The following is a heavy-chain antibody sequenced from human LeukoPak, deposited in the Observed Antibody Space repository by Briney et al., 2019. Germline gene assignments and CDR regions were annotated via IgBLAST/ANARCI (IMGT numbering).Heavy chain of an antibody. D-gene: IGHD2-15*01. CDR2: IYYSGST. CDR1: GGSISSYY. CDR3: ARHRGAYCSGGNCYSSYYFDY. J-gene: IGHJ4*02. Sequence: SETLSLTCTVSGGSISSYYWRWLRQPPGKGLEWVGYIYYSGSTNYNPSLKGRVTISVDTSKKQFSLKLSSVTAADTAVYYCARHRGAYCSGGNCYSSYYFDYWGQGTLVTVSS. V-gene: IGHV4-59*08.